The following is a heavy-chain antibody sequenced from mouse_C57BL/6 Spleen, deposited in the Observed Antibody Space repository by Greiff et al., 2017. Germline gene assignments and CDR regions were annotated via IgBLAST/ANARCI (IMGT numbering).Heavy chain of an antibody. V-gene: IGHV1-26*01. CDR2: INPNNGGT. J-gene: IGHJ3*01. CDR3: ARSESVAY. Sequence: EVKLQESGPELVKPGASVKISCKASGYTITDYYMNWVKQSHGKSLEWIGDINPNNGGTSYNQKFKGKATLTVDQSSSTAYLELRSRTSEDSAVYYCARSESVAYWGQGTLVTVSA. CDR1: GYTITDYY. D-gene: IGHD1-3*01.